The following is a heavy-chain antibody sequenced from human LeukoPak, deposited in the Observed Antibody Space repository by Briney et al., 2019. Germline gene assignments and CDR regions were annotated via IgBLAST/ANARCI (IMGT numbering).Heavy chain of an antibody. CDR1: GFTFSSYS. CDR2: ISSSSSYI. D-gene: IGHD3-3*02. CDR3: ARCSDSISQVDV. J-gene: IGHJ6*04. Sequence: GGSLRLSCAAPGFTFSSYSMNWVRQAPGKGLEWVSSISSSSSYIYYADSVKGRFTISRDNAKNSLYLQMNSLRAEDTAVYYCARCSDSISQVDVWGKGTTVTVSS. V-gene: IGHV3-21*01.